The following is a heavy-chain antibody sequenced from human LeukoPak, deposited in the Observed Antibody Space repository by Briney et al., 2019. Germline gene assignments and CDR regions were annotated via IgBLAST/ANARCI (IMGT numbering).Heavy chain of an antibody. CDR2: ISGSGDYT. J-gene: IGHJ5*02. Sequence: PGGSLRLSCAASGFTFSTYAMTWVRQAPGKGLEWVSTISGSGDYTYYADSVKGRFTISRDNSKNTLYLQVNSLRAEDTAVYYCAKDSGYYGSGSSNWFDPWGQGTLVIVSS. V-gene: IGHV3-23*01. CDR1: GFTFSTYA. CDR3: AKDSGYYGSGSSNWFDP. D-gene: IGHD3-10*01.